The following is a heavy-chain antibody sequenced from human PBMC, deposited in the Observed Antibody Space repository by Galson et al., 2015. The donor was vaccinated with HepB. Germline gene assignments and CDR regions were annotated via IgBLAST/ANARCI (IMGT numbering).Heavy chain of an antibody. Sequence: SVKVSCKASEGTFSSYTISWVRQAPGQGLEWMGRIIPILGIANYAQKFQGRVTITADKSTSTAYMELSSLRSEDTAVYYCARPDEYCSGGSCYDYWGQGTLVTVSS. CDR2: IIPILGIA. V-gene: IGHV1-69*02. CDR3: ARPDEYCSGGSCYDY. D-gene: IGHD2-15*01. CDR1: EGTFSSYT. J-gene: IGHJ4*02.